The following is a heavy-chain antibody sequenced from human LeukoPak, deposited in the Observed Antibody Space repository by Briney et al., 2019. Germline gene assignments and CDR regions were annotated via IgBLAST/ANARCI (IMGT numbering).Heavy chain of an antibody. CDR2: ITSRSSTI. CDR3: ARDQVGYYYYYMHV. J-gene: IGHJ6*03. V-gene: IGHV3-48*01. Sequence: GGSLRLSCAASGFTFSMYRMNWVRQAPGKGLEWVLYITSRSSTIYYADSVKGRVTVSRDNAKNSLYLQMNSLRAEDTAVYYCARDQVGYYYYYMHVWGKGTTVTVSS. CDR1: GFTFSMYR. D-gene: IGHD1-26*01.